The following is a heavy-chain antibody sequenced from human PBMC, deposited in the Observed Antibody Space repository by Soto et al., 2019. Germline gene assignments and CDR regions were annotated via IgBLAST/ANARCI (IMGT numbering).Heavy chain of an antibody. Sequence: EVQLLESGGGLVQPGGSLRLSCAASGFTFSDYAMSWVRQGPGKGLEWVSTISGSGGRTFYADSVKGRLTISRDNSKNTLYLQMNSLRAEDTAVYYCAKRAQIYDPGYYFDFWGQGTPVTVSS. CDR2: ISGSGGRT. V-gene: IGHV3-23*01. J-gene: IGHJ4*02. CDR1: GFTFSDYA. CDR3: AKRAQIYDPGYYFDF. D-gene: IGHD5-12*01.